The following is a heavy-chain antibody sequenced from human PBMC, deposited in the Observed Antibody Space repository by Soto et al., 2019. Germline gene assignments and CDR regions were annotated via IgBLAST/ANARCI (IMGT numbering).Heavy chain of an antibody. CDR1: GGSISSYY. D-gene: IGHD2-15*01. J-gene: IGHJ3*02. Sequence: PSETLSLTCTVSGGSISSYYWSWIRQPAGKGLEWIGRIYTSGSTNYNPSLKSRVTMSVDTSKNRFSLKLSSVTAADTAVYYCARDSAGSDIVVVVAATWGAFDIWGQGTMVTVSS. CDR3: ARDSAGSDIVVVVAATWGAFDI. CDR2: IYTSGST. V-gene: IGHV4-4*07.